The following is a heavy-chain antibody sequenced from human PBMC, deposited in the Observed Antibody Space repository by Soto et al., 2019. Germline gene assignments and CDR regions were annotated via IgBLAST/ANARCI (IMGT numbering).Heavy chain of an antibody. CDR2: IRSSSSYI. V-gene: IGHV3-21*01. D-gene: IGHD3-9*01. CDR3: ARDPPGYDILTGFYYGMDV. Sequence: GGSLTRSCAASGFTFSSHIMNWVRQAPGKGLEWVSSIRSSSSYIYYADSVKGRFTISRDNAKNSLYLQMNSLRAEDTAVYYCARDPPGYDILTGFYYGMDVWGQVTTVTASS. J-gene: IGHJ6*02. CDR1: GFTFSSHI.